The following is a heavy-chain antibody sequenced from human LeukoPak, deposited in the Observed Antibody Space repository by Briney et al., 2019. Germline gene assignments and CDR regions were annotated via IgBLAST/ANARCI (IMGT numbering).Heavy chain of an antibody. Sequence: GGSLRLSCAASGFTFRSCTMNWVRQARGKGLEWLSYISSSSSTIYYADSVKGRFTISRDNAKNSLYLQMNSLRAEDTAVYYCARDSYGDPPYYFDYWGQGTLVTVSS. CDR2: ISSSSSTI. V-gene: IGHV3-48*01. CDR1: GFTFRSCT. D-gene: IGHD4-17*01. CDR3: ARDSYGDPPYYFDY. J-gene: IGHJ4*02.